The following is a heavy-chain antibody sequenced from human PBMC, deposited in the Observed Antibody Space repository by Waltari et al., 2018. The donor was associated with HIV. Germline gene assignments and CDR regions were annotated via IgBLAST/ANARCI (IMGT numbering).Heavy chain of an antibody. CDR1: GIAFDLFT. V-gene: IGHV3-21*02. J-gene: IGHJ4*02. Sequence: ELVESGGGLFKPGQSLRLSCNASGIAFDLFTMTWVRQAPGRGLEWGASISRGSSFSYYSDSFKGRISISRDNAKKSLFLQMNSLTADDTGLYFCVGDRTSLTTGDFDSWGQGVPVIVSS. D-gene: IGHD1-1*01. CDR3: VGDRTSLTTGDFDS. CDR2: ISRGSSFS.